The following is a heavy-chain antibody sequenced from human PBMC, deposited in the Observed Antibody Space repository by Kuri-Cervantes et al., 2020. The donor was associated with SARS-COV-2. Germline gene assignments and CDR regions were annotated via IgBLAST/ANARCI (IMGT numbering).Heavy chain of an antibody. CDR1: GGSISSHY. CDR3: AREATGELAVYMDV. J-gene: IGHJ6*03. D-gene: IGHD1-26*01. CDR2: IYYSGSN. V-gene: IGHV4-4*08. Sequence: SETLSLTCIVSGGSISSHYWSWIRQPPGKGLEWNGYIYYSGSNYYNQSLKSRVTISVDTSKNQFSLKLSSVTAADTAVYYCAREATGELAVYMDVWGKGTTVTVSS.